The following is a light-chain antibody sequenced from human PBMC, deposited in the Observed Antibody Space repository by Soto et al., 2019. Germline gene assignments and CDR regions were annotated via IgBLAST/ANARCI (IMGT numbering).Light chain of an antibody. CDR1: QRISHKY. CDR2: GVS. Sequence: PGDRATFSCRTSQRISHKYLAWYQQKPGQAPRLLIHGVSSRATGIPDRFSGSGSGTDFTLTISTLEPEDFAVYYCQLYSGSPWTFGQGTKVEIK. V-gene: IGKV3-20*01. CDR3: QLYSGSPWT. J-gene: IGKJ1*01.